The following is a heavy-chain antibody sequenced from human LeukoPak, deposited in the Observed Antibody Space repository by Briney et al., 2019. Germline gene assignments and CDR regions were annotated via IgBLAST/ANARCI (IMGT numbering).Heavy chain of an antibody. Sequence: GASVKVSCKASGYTLTSYYMHWVRQAPGQGLEWMGIINPSGGSTSYAQKFQGRVTMTRNTSISTAYMELSSLRSEDTAVYYCATGYSSGWYRNAFDYWGQGTLVTVSS. CDR2: INPSGGST. CDR3: ATGYSSGWYRNAFDY. J-gene: IGHJ4*02. V-gene: IGHV1-46*01. D-gene: IGHD6-19*01. CDR1: GYTLTSYY.